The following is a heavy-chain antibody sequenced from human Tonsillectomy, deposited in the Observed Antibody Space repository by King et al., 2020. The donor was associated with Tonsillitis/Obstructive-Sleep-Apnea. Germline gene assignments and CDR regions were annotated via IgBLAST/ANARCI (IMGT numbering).Heavy chain of an antibody. J-gene: IGHJ4*02. Sequence: VQLVESGGGLVQPGGSLRLSCAASGFTVSSNYMSWVRQAPGKGLEWVSVIYSGGSTYYADSVKGRFTISRDNSKNTLYLQMNSLRAEDTAVYYCARVXTIFGVVIIPDYFDYWGQGTLVTVSS. CDR1: GFTVSSNY. CDR3: ARVXTIFGVVIIPDYFDY. CDR2: IYSGGST. D-gene: IGHD3-3*01. V-gene: IGHV3-66*01.